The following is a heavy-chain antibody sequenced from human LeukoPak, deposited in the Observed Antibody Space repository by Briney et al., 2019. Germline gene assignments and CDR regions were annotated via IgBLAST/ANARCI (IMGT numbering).Heavy chain of an antibody. Sequence: PGGSLRLSCAASGFTFSNYNMNWVRQAPGKGLEWVSYLSSSSGAIYYADSVKGRFTISRDNAKNSLYLQMNSLRDEDTAVYYCAKDRYSSSSAIFDYWGQGTLVTVSS. V-gene: IGHV3-48*02. CDR1: GFTFSNYN. CDR3: AKDRYSSSSAIFDY. D-gene: IGHD6-6*01. J-gene: IGHJ4*02. CDR2: LSSSSGAI.